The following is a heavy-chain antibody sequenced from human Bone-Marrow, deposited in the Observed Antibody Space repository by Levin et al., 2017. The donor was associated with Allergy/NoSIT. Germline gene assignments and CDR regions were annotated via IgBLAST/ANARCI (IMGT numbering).Heavy chain of an antibody. V-gene: IGHV3-23*01. Sequence: GGSLRLSCAASEFTFNNYAMSWVRQAPGKGLEWVSTVSANGGDTFHADSVRGRLTISRDNSKNTLFLQMNSLSDDDTAVYYCAKAGRWGGGSGRFATLGWYFDLWGRGTLVTVSS. CDR1: EFTFNNYA. J-gene: IGHJ2*01. D-gene: IGHD1-1*01. CDR2: VSANGGDT. CDR3: AKAGRWGGGSGRFATLGWYFDL.